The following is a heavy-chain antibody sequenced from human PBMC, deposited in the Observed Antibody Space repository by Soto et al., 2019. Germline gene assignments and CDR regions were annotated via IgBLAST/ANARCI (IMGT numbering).Heavy chain of an antibody. V-gene: IGHV4-59*01. Sequence: SETLSLTCTASGGSISSYYWSWIRQPPGKGLEWIGYIYYSGSTNYNSSLKSRVTISVDTSKNQLSLKLSSVTAADTAVYYCARATYYYDSSGYYGYYFDYWDQGTLVTVSS. D-gene: IGHD3-22*01. CDR2: IYYSGST. J-gene: IGHJ4*02. CDR3: ARATYYYDSSGYYGYYFDY. CDR1: GGSISSYY.